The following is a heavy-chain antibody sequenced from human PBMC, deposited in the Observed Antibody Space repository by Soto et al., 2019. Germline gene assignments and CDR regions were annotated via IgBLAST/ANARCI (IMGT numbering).Heavy chain of an antibody. J-gene: IGHJ4*02. V-gene: IGHV3-73*01. CDR3: TTSANDKFVDY. CDR2: MRSRANSYAT. CDR1: GFSFIGSA. Sequence: PGGSLRLSYAASGFSFIGSAMHWVRQASGKGLEWVGRMRSRANSYATTYAESVKGRFTISRDDSKNTAYLQMNSLKTEDTAVYYCTTSANDKFVDYWGQGTLVTVSS. D-gene: IGHD5-12*01.